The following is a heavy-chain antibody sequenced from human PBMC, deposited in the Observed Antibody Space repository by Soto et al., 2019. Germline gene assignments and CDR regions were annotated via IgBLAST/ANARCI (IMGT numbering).Heavy chain of an antibody. Sequence: QVQLVQSGAEVKKPGSSVKVSCKASGGTFSSYAMSWVRQAPGQGLEWMGGFIRIFGTANYAQKFQGRVTISADKPPSRASMDLTSLSSEDTAVYSCARPHSGDYAWFDPWGQGTLVTVSS. J-gene: IGHJ5*02. V-gene: IGHV1-69*14. CDR1: GGTFSSYA. D-gene: IGHD4-17*01. CDR2: FIRIFGTA. CDR3: ARPHSGDYAWFDP.